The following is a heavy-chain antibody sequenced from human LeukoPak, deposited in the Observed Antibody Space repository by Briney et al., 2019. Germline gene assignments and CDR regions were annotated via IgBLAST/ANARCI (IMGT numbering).Heavy chain of an antibody. CDR3: ARLRGYSYGWVDYYYYYMDV. V-gene: IGHV3-23*01. CDR1: GFTFSSYG. J-gene: IGHJ6*03. D-gene: IGHD5-18*01. CDR2: ISGSGGST. Sequence: GGSLRLSCAASGFTFSSYGMSWVRQAPGKGLEWVSAISGSGGSTYYADSVKGRFTISRDNSKNTLYLQMNSLRAEDTAVYYCARLRGYSYGWVDYYYYYMDVWGKGTTVTISS.